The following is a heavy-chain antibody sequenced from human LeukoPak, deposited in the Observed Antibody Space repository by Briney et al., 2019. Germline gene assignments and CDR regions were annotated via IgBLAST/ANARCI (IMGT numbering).Heavy chain of an antibody. CDR3: ARGPKQQLYYYYYYMDV. J-gene: IGHJ6*03. CDR1: GYTFTSYD. CDR2: MNPNSGNT. D-gene: IGHD6-13*01. Sequence: ASVKVSCKASGYTFTSYDINWVRQATGQGLEWIGWMNPNSGNTGYAQKFQGRVTMTRNTSISTAYMELSSLRSEDTAVYYCARGPKQQLYYYYYYMDVWGKGTTVTVSS. V-gene: IGHV1-8*01.